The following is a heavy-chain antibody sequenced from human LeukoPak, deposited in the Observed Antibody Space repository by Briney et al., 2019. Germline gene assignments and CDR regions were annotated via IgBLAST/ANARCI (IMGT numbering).Heavy chain of an antibody. Sequence: GGSLRLSCAASGFTFSSYAMSWVRQAPGKGLEWVSTISGSGGSTYYADSVQGRFTISRDNSKNTLYLRMNSLRAEDTAVYYCAKSPYSSGWYRAFDIWGHGTMVTVSS. J-gene: IGHJ3*02. D-gene: IGHD6-19*01. V-gene: IGHV3-23*01. CDR3: AKSPYSSGWYRAFDI. CDR1: GFTFSSYA. CDR2: ISGSGGST.